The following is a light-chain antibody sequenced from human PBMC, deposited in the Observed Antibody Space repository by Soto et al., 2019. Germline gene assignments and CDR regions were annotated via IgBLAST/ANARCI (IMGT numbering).Light chain of an antibody. Sequence: EIVMTQSPATLSVSPGERATLSCRASQSVSSNLAWYQQKPGQAPRLLIYGASTRATGIPARFSGSGSGTEFTLTISSLQSEDFAVYYCQQYSNWPPITFGPGTKVDIK. CDR2: GAS. CDR3: QQYSNWPPIT. J-gene: IGKJ3*01. V-gene: IGKV3-15*01. CDR1: QSVSSN.